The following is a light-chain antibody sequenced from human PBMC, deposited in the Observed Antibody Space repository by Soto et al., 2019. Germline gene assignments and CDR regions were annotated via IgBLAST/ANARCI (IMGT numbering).Light chain of an antibody. V-gene: IGKV1-27*01. J-gene: IGKJ1*01. CDR2: AAS. CDR1: QDISNY. Sequence: DIPMTQSPSSLSASVGDRVTITCRASQDISNYLAWYQPKPGKVPKLLIYAASTLQSGVPSRFSGSGSGTDFTLTISSLQPEDVATYYCQKYNSAPPGTFGQGTKVEIK. CDR3: QKYNSAPPGT.